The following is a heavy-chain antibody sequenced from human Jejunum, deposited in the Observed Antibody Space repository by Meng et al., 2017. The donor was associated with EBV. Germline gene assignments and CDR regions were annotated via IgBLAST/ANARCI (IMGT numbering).Heavy chain of an antibody. V-gene: IGHV2-5*02. CDR2: IYWDDSR. CDR3: AHKGSGSYPLDY. Sequence: QKTLNESGPNLGKPNTTLTLACTFSGFSTRANGVGVAWIRQPPGKALEWLAVIYWDDSRLYSPSLRSRLTITKDTSKNQVVLRMTNMDPVDTATYYCAHKGSGSYPLDYWGQGTLVTVSS. CDR1: GFSTRANGVG. J-gene: IGHJ4*02. D-gene: IGHD1-26*01.